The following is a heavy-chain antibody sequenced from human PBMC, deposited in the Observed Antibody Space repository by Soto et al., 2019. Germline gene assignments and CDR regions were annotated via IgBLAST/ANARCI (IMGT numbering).Heavy chain of an antibody. V-gene: IGHV3-13*04. J-gene: IGHJ4*02. CDR2: IGTAGDT. D-gene: IGHD6-13*01. Sequence: EVQLVESGGGLVQPGGSLRLSCAASGFTFSSYDMHWVRQATGKGLEWVSAIGTAGDTYYPGSVKGRFTISRENAKNSLYLQMNSLRAGDTAVYYCARGTDFYSSGWSSFDYWGQGTLVTVSS. CDR1: GFTFSSYD. CDR3: ARGTDFYSSGWSSFDY.